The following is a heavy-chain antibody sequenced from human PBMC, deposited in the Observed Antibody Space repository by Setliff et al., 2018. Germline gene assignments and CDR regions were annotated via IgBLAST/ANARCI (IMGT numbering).Heavy chain of an antibody. V-gene: IGHV3-48*01. Sequence: QPGGSLRLSCAASGFTFSSYSMNWVRQAPGKGLEWISYISSSSSTIYYADSVKGRFTISRDNAKNSLYLQMNSLRAEDTAVYYCARDGYCSSISCYAPDYWGQGTLVTVSS. CDR1: GFTFSSYS. J-gene: IGHJ4*02. D-gene: IGHD2-2*03. CDR2: ISSSSSTI. CDR3: ARDGYCSSISCYAPDY.